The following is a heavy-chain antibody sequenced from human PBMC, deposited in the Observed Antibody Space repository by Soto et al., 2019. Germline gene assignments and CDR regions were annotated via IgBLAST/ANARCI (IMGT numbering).Heavy chain of an antibody. V-gene: IGHV4-39*01. D-gene: IGHD2-8*01. Sequence: SETLSLTCTVSGGSISSSSYYWGWIRQPPGKGLEWIGSIYYSGSTYYNPSLKSRVTISVDTSKNQFSLKLSSVTAADTAVYYCARLGDLGYCTNGVCSDYWGQGTLVTVSS. CDR1: GGSISSSSYY. CDR2: IYYSGST. J-gene: IGHJ4*02. CDR3: ARLGDLGYCTNGVCSDY.